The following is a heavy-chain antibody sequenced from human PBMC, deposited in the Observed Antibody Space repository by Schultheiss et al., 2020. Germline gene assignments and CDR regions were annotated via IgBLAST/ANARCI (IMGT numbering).Heavy chain of an antibody. J-gene: IGHJ4*02. V-gene: IGHV4-61*02. D-gene: IGHD3-9*01. CDR2: IYSSGST. CDR1: GGSISSGSYY. CDR3: ARVRNSFYDILTGYSAEFDY. Sequence: SETLSLTCTVSGGSISSGSYYWSWIRQPAGKGLEWIGRIYSSGSTYYNPSLKSRVTVSIDTSKNQFSLKLRSVTATDTAIYYCARVRNSFYDILTGYSAEFDYWGQGTLVTVST.